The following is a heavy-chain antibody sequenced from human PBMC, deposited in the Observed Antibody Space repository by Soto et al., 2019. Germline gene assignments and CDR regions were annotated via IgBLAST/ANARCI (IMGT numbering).Heavy chain of an antibody. V-gene: IGHV4-31*03. J-gene: IGHJ4*02. CDR2: IYYRGST. Sequence: QVQLQESGPGLVKPSQTLSLTCTVSGGSISSGGYYWSWIRQHPGKGLEWIGYIYYRGSTYYNPTLKSRVTISVATSKTQFSLKLSSVTAADTAVYYCARVSSSGRYYFDYWGQGTLVTVSS. D-gene: IGHD6-25*01. CDR3: ARVSSSGRYYFDY. CDR1: GGSISSGGYY.